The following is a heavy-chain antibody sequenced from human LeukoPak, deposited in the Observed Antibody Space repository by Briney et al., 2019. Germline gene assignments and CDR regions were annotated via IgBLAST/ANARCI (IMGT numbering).Heavy chain of an antibody. V-gene: IGHV1-8*02. J-gene: IGHJ3*02. CDR2: MNPNSGNT. Sequence: ASVKVSCKASGYTFTSYGISWVRQAPGQGLEWMGWMNPNSGNTGYAQKFQGRVTMTRNTSISTAYMELSSLRSEDTAVYYCARVTIFGVVITYPDAFDIWGQGTMVTVSS. D-gene: IGHD3-3*01. CDR1: GYTFTSYG. CDR3: ARVTIFGVVITYPDAFDI.